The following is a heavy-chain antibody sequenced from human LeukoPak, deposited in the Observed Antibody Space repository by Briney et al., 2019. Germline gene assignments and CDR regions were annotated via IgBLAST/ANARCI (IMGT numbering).Heavy chain of an antibody. CDR3: ACLEGDY. J-gene: IGHJ4*02. D-gene: IGHD3-16*01. CDR2: VHYSGST. CDR1: GXSISSYY. Sequence: KPSETLSLTCNVSGXSISSYYGSWIRQPPGKGLEWIGYVHYSGSTNYNPFLKSRVTTSVDTSKNQFSLKLSSVTAADTAVYYCACLEGDYWGQGTLVTVSS. V-gene: IGHV4-59*08.